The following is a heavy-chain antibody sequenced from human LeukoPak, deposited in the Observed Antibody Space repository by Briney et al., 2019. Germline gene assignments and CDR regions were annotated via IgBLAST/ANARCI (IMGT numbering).Heavy chain of an antibody. D-gene: IGHD6-13*01. CDR3: ARAYSSSWYWNWFDP. CDR2: IYPTGST. CDR1: GYSTSSGYY. Sequence: SETLSLTCTVSGYSTSSGYYWGWIRQPPGKGLEWIGNIYPTGSTYYNPSLKSRVTISVDTSKNQFSLKVSSVSAADTAVYYCARAYSSSWYWNWFDPWGQGTLVTVSS. V-gene: IGHV4-38-2*02. J-gene: IGHJ5*02.